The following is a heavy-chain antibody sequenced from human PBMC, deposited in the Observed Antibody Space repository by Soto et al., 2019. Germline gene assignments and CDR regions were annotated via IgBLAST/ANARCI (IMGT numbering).Heavy chain of an antibody. CDR3: ARVDYDILTGPYGFDY. CDR2: ISAYNGNT. J-gene: IGHJ4*02. Sequence: ASVKVSSKASGYTFTSYGISWVRQAPGQGLEWMGWISAYNGNTNYAQKLQGRVTMTTDTSTSTAYMELRSLRSDDTAVYYCARVDYDILTGPYGFDYWGQGTLVTVSS. V-gene: IGHV1-18*01. D-gene: IGHD3-9*01. CDR1: GYTFTSYG.